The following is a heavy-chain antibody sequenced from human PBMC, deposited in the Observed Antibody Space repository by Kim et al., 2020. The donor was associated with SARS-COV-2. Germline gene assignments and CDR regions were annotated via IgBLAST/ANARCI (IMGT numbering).Heavy chain of an antibody. CDR3: AKVGGSYYRPFDYFDY. D-gene: IGHD1-26*01. Sequence: GGSLRLSCAASGFTFSSYAMSWVRQAPGKGLEWVSAISGSGGSTYYADSVEGRFTISRDNSKNTLYLQMNSLRAEDTAVYYCAKVGGSYYRPFDYFDYWGQGTLVTVSS. J-gene: IGHJ4*02. CDR1: GFTFSSYA. V-gene: IGHV3-23*01. CDR2: ISGSGGST.